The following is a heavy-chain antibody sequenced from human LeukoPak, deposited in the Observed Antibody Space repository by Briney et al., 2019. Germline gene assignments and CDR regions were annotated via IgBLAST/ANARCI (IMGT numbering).Heavy chain of an antibody. V-gene: IGHV1-69*01. CDR1: GGTFSSYA. J-gene: IGHJ5*02. CDR3: ARDLMVRGVIST. Sequence: SVKVSCKASGGTFSSYAISWVRQAPGQGLEWMGGIIPIFGTANYAQKFQGRVTITADESTSTAYMELSSLRSEDTAVYYCARDLMVRGVISTWGQGTLVTVSS. CDR2: IIPIFGTA. D-gene: IGHD3-10*01.